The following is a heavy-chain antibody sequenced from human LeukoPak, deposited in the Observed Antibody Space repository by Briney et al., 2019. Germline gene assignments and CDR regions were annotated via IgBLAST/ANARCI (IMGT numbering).Heavy chain of an antibody. CDR3: ARVWFGYYGMDV. J-gene: IGHJ6*02. CDR2: INPNSGGT. CDR1: GYTFTGYY. D-gene: IGHD3-10*01. Sequence: ASVKVSCKASGYTFTGYYMHWVRHAPGQGLEWMGWINPNSGGTNYAQKFQDRVTMITDTSISTTYIDLSKLRSDDTTVYYCARVWFGYYGMDVWGQGNTVTVSS. V-gene: IGHV1-2*02.